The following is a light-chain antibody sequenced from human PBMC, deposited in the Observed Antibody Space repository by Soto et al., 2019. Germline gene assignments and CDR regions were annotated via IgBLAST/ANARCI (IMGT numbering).Light chain of an antibody. J-gene: IGLJ1*01. CDR1: SNDVGGYKY. V-gene: IGLV2-14*01. CDR2: DVT. CDR3: SSYTSFKTLV. Sequence: QSVLTQPASVSESPGQSITISCTGSSNDVGGYKYVSWYQQHPGKAPKLLIYDVTNRPSGVSNRFSGSKSGYTASLTISGLQSEDEADYYCSSYTSFKTLVFGTGTKVTVL.